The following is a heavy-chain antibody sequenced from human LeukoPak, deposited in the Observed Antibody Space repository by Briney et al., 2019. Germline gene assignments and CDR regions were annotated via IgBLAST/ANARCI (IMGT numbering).Heavy chain of an antibody. Sequence: PGGSLRLSCAASGFTFSDHYMDWVRQAPGKGLEWVGRIRKKVNSYTTEYAASVNGRFTISRDDSKNSLYLQMNSLRAEDTAVYYCAKDRAGYYGSGRELDPWGQGTLVTVSS. D-gene: IGHD3-10*01. CDR1: GFTFSDHY. CDR3: AKDRAGYYGSGRELDP. CDR2: IRKKVNSYTT. V-gene: IGHV3-72*01. J-gene: IGHJ5*02.